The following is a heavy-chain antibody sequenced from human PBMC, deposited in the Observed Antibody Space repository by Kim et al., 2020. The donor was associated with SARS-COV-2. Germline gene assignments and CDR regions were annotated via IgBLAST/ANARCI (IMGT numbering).Heavy chain of an antibody. CDR1: GGSISSYY. J-gene: IGHJ6*02. D-gene: IGHD2-15*01. V-gene: IGHV4-59*08. Sequence: SETLSLTCTVSGGSISSYYWSWIRQPPGKGLEWIGYIYYSGSTNYNPSLKSRVTISVDTSKNQFSLKLSSVTAADTAVYYCARQGCSGGSCPAYYYYGMDVWGQGTTVTVSS. CDR2: IYYSGST. CDR3: ARQGCSGGSCPAYYYYGMDV.